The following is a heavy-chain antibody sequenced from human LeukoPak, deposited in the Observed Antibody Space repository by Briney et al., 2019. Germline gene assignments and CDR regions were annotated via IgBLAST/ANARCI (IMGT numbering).Heavy chain of an antibody. CDR1: GGSLSGHY. CDR2: VSYTGRT. CDR3: ARGYAFDI. J-gene: IGHJ3*02. V-gene: IGHV4-59*08. Sequence: PAETLSLTCTVSGGSLSGHYWSWIRQPPGKRLEWIGYVSYTGRTKYNPSLQSRVTISIDTSKSQFSLKLTSVTAADTAVYYCARGYAFDIWGQGTMVTVSS.